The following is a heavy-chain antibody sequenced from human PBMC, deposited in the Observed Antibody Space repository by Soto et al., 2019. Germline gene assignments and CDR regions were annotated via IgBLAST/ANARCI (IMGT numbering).Heavy chain of an antibody. CDR1: GGSISSSNW. J-gene: IGHJ6*02. Sequence: PSETLSLTCAVSGGSISSSNWWSWVRQPPGKGLEWIWEIYHSGSTNYNPSLKSRVTISVDKSKNQFSLKLSSVTAADTAVYYCARRRGQYYDFWSGYLTDDYYYYGMDVWGQGTTVT. CDR3: ARRRGQYYDFWSGYLTDDYYYYGMDV. CDR2: IYHSGST. V-gene: IGHV4-4*02. D-gene: IGHD3-3*01.